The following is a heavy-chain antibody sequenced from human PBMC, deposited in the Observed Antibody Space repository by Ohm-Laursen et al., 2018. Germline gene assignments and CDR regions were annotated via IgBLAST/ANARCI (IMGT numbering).Heavy chain of an antibody. CDR3: LRDLVT. Sequence: GSLRLSCTASGFTVSSNYMNWVRQAPGKGLEWVSVLYRGGSTDYADSVKGRFTISRDNSKNTVYLQMNSLRVEDTAVYYCLRDLVTWGQGTLVTVSS. V-gene: IGHV3-53*05. J-gene: IGHJ4*02. CDR2: LYRGGST. CDR1: GFTVSSNY. D-gene: IGHD6-6*01.